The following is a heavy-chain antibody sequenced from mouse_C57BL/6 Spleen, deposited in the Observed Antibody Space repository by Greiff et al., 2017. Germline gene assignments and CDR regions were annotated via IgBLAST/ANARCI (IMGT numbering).Heavy chain of an antibody. CDR2: IDPSDSYT. V-gene: IGHV1-69*01. CDR3: ARVGNYEGWFAY. J-gene: IGHJ3*01. D-gene: IGHD2-1*01. CDR1: GYTFTSYW. Sequence: QVQLQQPGAELVMPGASVKLSCKASGYTFTSYWMHWVKQRPGQGLEWIGEIDPSDSYTNYNQKFKGKSTLTVDKSSSTAYMQISSLTSEDSAVYYCARVGNYEGWFAYWGQGTLVTVSA.